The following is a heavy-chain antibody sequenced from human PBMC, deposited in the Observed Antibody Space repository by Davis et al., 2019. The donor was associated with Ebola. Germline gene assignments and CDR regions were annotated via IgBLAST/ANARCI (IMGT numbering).Heavy chain of an antibody. Sequence: SETLSLTCAVSGGSFSGYYWSWIRQPPGKGLEWIGEINHSGSTNYNPSLKSLVTISVDTSKNQFSLKLSSVTAADTAVYYWARGPRYSGIDPWGQGTLVTVSS. J-gene: IGHJ5*02. D-gene: IGHD1-14*01. V-gene: IGHV4-34*01. CDR1: GGSFSGYY. CDR3: ARGPRYSGIDP. CDR2: INHSGST.